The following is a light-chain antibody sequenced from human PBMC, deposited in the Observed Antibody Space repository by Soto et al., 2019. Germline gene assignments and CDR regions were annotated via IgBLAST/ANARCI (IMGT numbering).Light chain of an antibody. V-gene: IGLV2-8*01. CDR3: SSHGGNSPYV. J-gene: IGLJ1*01. CDR1: TSDIGGYDY. Sequence: QSALTQPPSASGSPGQSVAISCTGTTSDIGGYDYVSWYQQHPGKAPKLMIYEVNKRPSGVPDRFSGSKSGNTASLTVSGLQAEEEADYYCSSHGGNSPYVFGTGTQLTVL. CDR2: EVN.